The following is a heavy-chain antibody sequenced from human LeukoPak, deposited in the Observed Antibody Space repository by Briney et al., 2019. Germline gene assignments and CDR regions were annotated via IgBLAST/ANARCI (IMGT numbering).Heavy chain of an antibody. V-gene: IGHV1-58*02. CDR1: GFTFTSSA. CDR2: IVVGSGNT. J-gene: IGHJ6*02. CDR3: ATPSTRQYYYGMDV. D-gene: IGHD1-1*01. Sequence: GASVKVSCKASGFTFTSSAMQWVRQARGQRLDWIGWIVVGSGNTNYAQKFQERVTITRDMSTSTAYMELSSLRSEDTAVYYCATPSTRQYYYGMDVWGQGTTVTVSS.